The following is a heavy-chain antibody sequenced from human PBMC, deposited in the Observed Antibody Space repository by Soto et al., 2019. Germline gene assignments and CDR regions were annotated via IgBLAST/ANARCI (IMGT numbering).Heavy chain of an antibody. D-gene: IGHD3-10*01. CDR1: GGSISSSSYY. Sequence: SETLSLTCTVSGGSISSSSYYWGWIRQPPGKGLEWIGYIHYSGSTNYNPSLKSRVTISVDTSKNHFSLNLSSVTAADTAMYYCARDRGGVASTWFDPWGQGTPVPVTS. CDR2: IHYSGST. V-gene: IGHV4-61*03. CDR3: ARDRGGVASTWFDP. J-gene: IGHJ5*02.